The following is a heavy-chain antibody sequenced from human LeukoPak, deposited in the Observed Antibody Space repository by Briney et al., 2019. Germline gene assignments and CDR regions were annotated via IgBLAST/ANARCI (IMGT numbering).Heavy chain of an antibody. V-gene: IGHV4-31*03. D-gene: IGHD4/OR15-4a*01. CDR2: IYYSGST. Sequence: SETLSLTCTVSGGSISSGGYYWSWIRQHPGKGLEWIGYIYYSGSTYYNPSLKSRFTISVDTSKNQFSLKLSSVTAADTAVYYCARDEHHYGVDYWGQGTVDTVPS. J-gene: IGHJ4*02. CDR3: ARDEHHYGVDY. CDR1: GGSISSGGYY.